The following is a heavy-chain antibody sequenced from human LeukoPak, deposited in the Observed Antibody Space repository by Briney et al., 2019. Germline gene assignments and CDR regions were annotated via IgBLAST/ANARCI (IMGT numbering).Heavy chain of an antibody. CDR1: GYTFTRDG. D-gene: IGHD2-2*01. CDR3: ARDALFRSSDPGYCSSTSCYWDY. J-gene: IGHJ4*02. Sequence: ASVKVSCKASGYTFTRDGISWVRQAPGQGLEWLGWISAYNGNTKYAQKFQGRVTMTTDTSTSTAYMELRSLRSDDTAFYYCARDALFRSSDPGYCSSTSCYWDYWGQGTLVTVSS. CDR2: ISAYNGNT. V-gene: IGHV1-18*01.